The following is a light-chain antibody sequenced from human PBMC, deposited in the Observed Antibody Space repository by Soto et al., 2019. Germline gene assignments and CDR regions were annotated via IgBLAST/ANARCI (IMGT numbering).Light chain of an antibody. CDR1: QGINNY. V-gene: IGKV1-27*01. Sequence: DIQMTQSPSSLSASVGDRVTITCRASQGINNYLAWYQQRPGKVPKVLISAASTLQSGVPSRFSGSGSGTEFTLTISSLQPADVATYYCQKYNSVPPTFGPGTKVDIK. CDR3: QKYNSVPPT. CDR2: AAS. J-gene: IGKJ3*01.